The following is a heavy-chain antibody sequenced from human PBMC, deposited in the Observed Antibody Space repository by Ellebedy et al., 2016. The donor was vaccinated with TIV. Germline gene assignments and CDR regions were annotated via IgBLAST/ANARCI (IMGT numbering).Heavy chain of an antibody. CDR3: AKGWMYSTSGGVYFDC. D-gene: IGHD6-6*01. J-gene: IGHJ4*02. CDR1: GFIFSTYA. CDR2: ISGSGGST. V-gene: IGHV3-23*01. Sequence: PGGSLRLSCAASGFIFSTYAMTWVRRAPGKGLEWVSGISGSGGSTYYADSVQGRFTISRDNSKNTLYLQMNSLRAEDTALYYCAKGWMYSTSGGVYFDCWGQGTLVTVSS.